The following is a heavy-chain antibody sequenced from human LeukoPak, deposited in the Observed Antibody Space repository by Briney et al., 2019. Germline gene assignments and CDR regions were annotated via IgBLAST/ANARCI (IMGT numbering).Heavy chain of an antibody. CDR1: GFTFSYYY. J-gene: IGHJ6*02. D-gene: IGHD2-2*01. Sequence: PGGPLRLSCAASGFTFSYYYMSWLRQAPGKGLEWVSYISSSGGTIYYADSVKGRFTISRDNAKNSLYLQMNSLRAEDTAVYYCARDLSEGYCSSTSCPNYYYGMDVWGQGTTVTVSS. CDR2: ISSSGGTI. V-gene: IGHV3-11*01. CDR3: ARDLSEGYCSSTSCPNYYYGMDV.